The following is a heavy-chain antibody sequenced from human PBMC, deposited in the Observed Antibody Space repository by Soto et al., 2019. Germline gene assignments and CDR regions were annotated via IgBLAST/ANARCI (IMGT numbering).Heavy chain of an antibody. V-gene: IGHV4-31*03. Sequence: QVQLQESGPGLVKPSQTLSLTCTVSGGSISSGGYYWSWIRQHPGKGLEWIGYIYYSGSTYYNPSLKSRVSIAVDTSKNQFSLKLSSVTAADTAVYYCARDCYDIYHAFDIWGQGTMVTVSS. J-gene: IGHJ3*02. CDR3: ARDCYDIYHAFDI. CDR1: GGSISSGGYY. D-gene: IGHD3-9*01. CDR2: IYYSGST.